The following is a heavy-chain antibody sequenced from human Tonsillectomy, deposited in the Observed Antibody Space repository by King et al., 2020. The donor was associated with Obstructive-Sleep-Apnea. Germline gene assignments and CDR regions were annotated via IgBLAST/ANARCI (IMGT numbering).Heavy chain of an antibody. D-gene: IGHD3-9*01. V-gene: IGHV3-7*01. J-gene: IGHJ4*02. CDR1: CFSFSSYW. Sequence: VQLVESGGGLVQPGGSLRLSCAASCFSFSSYWMVWVRQAPGEGVEGGANMRQEGGGIVYVVSGKGRLTISRDNAKNSLYLQMNSLRAEDTAIYYCTGDYASTGTTGFYGIDFWGQGTLVSVSS. CDR2: MRQEGGGI. CDR3: TGDYASTGTTGFYGIDF.